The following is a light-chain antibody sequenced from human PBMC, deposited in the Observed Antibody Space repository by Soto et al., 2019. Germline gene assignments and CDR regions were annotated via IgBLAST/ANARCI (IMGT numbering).Light chain of an antibody. CDR1: QSVSSNF. CDR3: QQRADWPIT. V-gene: IGKV3D-20*02. Sequence: EIVLTQSPGTLSLSPGERATLSCRASQSVSSNFLAWYQEKPGQAPRLLIYGASSRATGIPARFSGSGSGTDFTLTISSLEPDDFAVYYCQQRADWPITFGQGTRLEIK. J-gene: IGKJ5*01. CDR2: GAS.